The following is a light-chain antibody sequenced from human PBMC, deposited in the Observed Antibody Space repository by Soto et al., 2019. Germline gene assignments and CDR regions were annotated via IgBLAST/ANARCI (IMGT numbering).Light chain of an antibody. Sequence: QSVLTQPPSVSGAPGQRVTISCTGSSSNIGAGYDVHWYQQLPGTAPKLLIYGNSNRPSGVPDRFSGSKSGTSASLAITGLQAEDEADYYCQSYDSSLSGHNGVFGGGTKLTVL. V-gene: IGLV1-40*01. CDR2: GNS. CDR1: SSNIGAGYD. CDR3: QSYDSSLSGHNGV. J-gene: IGLJ3*02.